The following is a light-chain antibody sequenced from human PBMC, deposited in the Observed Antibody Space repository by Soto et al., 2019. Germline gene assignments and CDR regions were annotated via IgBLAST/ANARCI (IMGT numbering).Light chain of an antibody. V-gene: IGLV2-11*01. CDR1: RSDVGGYNY. J-gene: IGLJ2*01. CDR2: DVT. Sequence: QSALTQPRSVSGSPGQSVTISCTGTRSDVGGYNYVSWFQQHPDKAPKLMIYDVTKRPSGVPDRFSGSQSGNTASLTISGLQAEDEADYYCCSYVGNYSWPFGGGTKLTVL. CDR3: CSYVGNYSWP.